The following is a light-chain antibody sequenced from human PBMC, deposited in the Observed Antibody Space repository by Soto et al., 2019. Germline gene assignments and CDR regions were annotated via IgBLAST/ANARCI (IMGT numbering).Light chain of an antibody. CDR3: QQYGSSPWT. Sequence: ETVLTQSPGTLSLSPGERATLSCRASQTIRSNYLAWYRQTPGQAPRLLIYGASNRATGIADRFSGSGSGTECTLIISRLEPEDFALYYCQQYGSSPWTFGQGTKVEIK. J-gene: IGKJ1*01. CDR2: GAS. CDR1: QTIRSNY. V-gene: IGKV3-20*01.